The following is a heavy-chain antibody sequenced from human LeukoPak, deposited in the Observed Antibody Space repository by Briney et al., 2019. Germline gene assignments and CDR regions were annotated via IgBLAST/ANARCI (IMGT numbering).Heavy chain of an antibody. Sequence: SETLSLTCTVSGGSISSSSYYWGWIRQPPGKGLEWIGSIYYSGSTYYNPSLKSRVTISVDTSKNQFSLKVTSVTAADTAVYYCARLRTTQFHAKYYNMDVWGKGTTVIISS. CDR1: GGSISSSSYY. J-gene: IGHJ6*03. CDR2: IYYSGST. CDR3: ARLRTTQFHAKYYNMDV. V-gene: IGHV4-39*07. D-gene: IGHD3-10*01.